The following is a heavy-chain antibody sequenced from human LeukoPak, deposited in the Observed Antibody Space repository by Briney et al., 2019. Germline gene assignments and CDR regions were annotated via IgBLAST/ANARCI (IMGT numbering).Heavy chain of an antibody. J-gene: IGHJ3*02. V-gene: IGHV3-21*01. D-gene: IGHD1-14*01. CDR3: ARDSQTRRAFAI. CDR2: ISSSGDYI. Sequence: GGSLRLSCAASGFTFSGYTMNWVRQAPGKGLEWVSSISSSGDYIYYADSVKCRFTISRDNAENSLYLQLNSLRAEETAMYYCARDSQTRRAFAIWGQGTMVTVSS. CDR1: GFTFSGYT.